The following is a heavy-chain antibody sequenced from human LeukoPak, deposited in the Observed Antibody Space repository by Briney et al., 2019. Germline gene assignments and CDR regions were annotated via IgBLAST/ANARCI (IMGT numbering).Heavy chain of an antibody. CDR1: GGSISSGSYY. Sequence: SETLSLTCTVSGGSISSGSYYWSWIRQPAGKGLEWIGRIYTSGSTNYNPSLKSRVTISVDTSKNQFSLKLSSVTAADTAVYYGARTGIQLWFNGAFDIWGKGKMVTVSS. CDR3: ARTGIQLWFNGAFDI. J-gene: IGHJ3*02. D-gene: IGHD5-18*01. V-gene: IGHV4-61*02. CDR2: IYTSGST.